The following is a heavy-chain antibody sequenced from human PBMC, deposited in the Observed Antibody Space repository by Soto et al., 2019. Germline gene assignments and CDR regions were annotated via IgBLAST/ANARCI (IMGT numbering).Heavy chain of an antibody. D-gene: IGHD2-2*01. CDR3: ARDQQLLYAFDI. Sequence: PSETLSLTCTVSGGSISSYYWSWIRQPPGKGLEWIGYIYYSGSTNYNPSLKSRVTISVDTSKNQFSLKPSSVTAADTAVYYRARDQQLLYAFDIWGQGTMVTVSS. J-gene: IGHJ3*02. V-gene: IGHV4-59*01. CDR1: GGSISSYY. CDR2: IYYSGST.